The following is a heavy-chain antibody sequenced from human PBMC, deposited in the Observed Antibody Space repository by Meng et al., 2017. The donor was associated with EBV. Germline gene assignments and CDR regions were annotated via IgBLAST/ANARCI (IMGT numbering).Heavy chain of an antibody. D-gene: IGHD2-21*01. CDR1: GDSISDYY. CDR3: ARVNSDCGGVMCYKGWFDP. J-gene: IGHJ5*02. Sequence: GQVSESGPGSVKPPQTLSLTCTVSGDSISDYYWSWSRQPPGKGLEWIGYIHYSGSTYYNPSLKSRITISVDMSRNQFSLRLTSVTSADMAVYYCARVNSDCGGVMCYKGWFDPWGQGTLVTVSS. CDR2: IHYSGST. V-gene: IGHV4-30-4*08.